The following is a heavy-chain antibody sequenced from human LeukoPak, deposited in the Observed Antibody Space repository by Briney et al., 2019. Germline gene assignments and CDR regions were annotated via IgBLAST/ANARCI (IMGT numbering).Heavy chain of an antibody. J-gene: IGHJ6*03. D-gene: IGHD3-10*01. V-gene: IGHV1-24*01. Sequence: ASVKVSCKVSGYTLAELSMHWVRQAPGKGLEWMGGFDPQTGETIYAQMFQDRVTMTEDTSTDTDYLELSSLRSDDTAVYYCARIAGSGSYRWNYYYYYMDVWGKGTTVTISS. CDR2: FDPQTGET. CDR1: GYTLAELS. CDR3: ARIAGSGSYRWNYYYYYMDV.